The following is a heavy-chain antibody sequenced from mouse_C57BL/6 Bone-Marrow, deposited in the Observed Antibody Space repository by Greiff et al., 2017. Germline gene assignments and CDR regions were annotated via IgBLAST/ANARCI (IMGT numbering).Heavy chain of an antibody. D-gene: IGHD1-1*01. V-gene: IGHV1-85*01. CDR2: IYPRDGRP. CDR1: GYTFTSYD. CDR3: ARLEFDGSSGDWYFDV. Sequence: QVQLQQSGPELVKPGASVKLSCKASGYTFTSYDINWVQQRPVQGLEWICWIYPRDGRPKYNEKLKGKATLTVDTSSSTAYMELHSLTSEDSAVYFCARLEFDGSSGDWYFDVWGTGTTVTVSS. J-gene: IGHJ1*03.